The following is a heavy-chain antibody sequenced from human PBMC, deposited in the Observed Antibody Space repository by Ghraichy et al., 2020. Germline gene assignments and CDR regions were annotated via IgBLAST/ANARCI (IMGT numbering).Heavy chain of an antibody. Sequence: SETLSLTCTVSGYSISSGYYWGWIRQPPGKGLEWIGSIYHSGSTYYNPSLKSRVTISVDTSKNQFSLKLSSVTAADTAVYYCASPVDNGGNSFPFDYWGQGTLVTVSS. CDR3: ASPVDNGGNSFPFDY. D-gene: IGHD4-23*01. J-gene: IGHJ4*02. V-gene: IGHV4-38-2*02. CDR1: GYSISSGYY. CDR2: IYHSGST.